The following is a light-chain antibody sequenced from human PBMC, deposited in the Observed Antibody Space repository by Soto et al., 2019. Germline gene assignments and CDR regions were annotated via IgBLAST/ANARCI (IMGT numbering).Light chain of an antibody. V-gene: IGLV2-8*01. CDR2: DVD. CDR1: SSDVGGYNY. J-gene: IGLJ1*01. CDR3: VSFAGGTYV. Sequence: QSVLRQPPSASGSPGESVTSSCTGTSSDVGGYNYVSWYQQHPGKAPKLMIYDVDRRPPGVPDRFFGSKSGNTASLTVSGLQAEDEADYYCVSFAGGTYVFGTGTKVTV.